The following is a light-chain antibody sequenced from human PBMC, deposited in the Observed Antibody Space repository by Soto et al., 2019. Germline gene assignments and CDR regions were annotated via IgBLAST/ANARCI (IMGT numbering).Light chain of an antibody. Sequence: IQRSLSPVSLSASVGDRISITCRASQSIKTWLAWYQLKPGKAPKLLIYKASSLEIGVPSRFSGSGSGTEFTLTISSLQPDDFASYYCQQYDNYRTFGHGTKVEIK. V-gene: IGKV1-5*03. J-gene: IGKJ1*01. CDR1: QSIKTW. CDR2: KAS. CDR3: QQYDNYRT.